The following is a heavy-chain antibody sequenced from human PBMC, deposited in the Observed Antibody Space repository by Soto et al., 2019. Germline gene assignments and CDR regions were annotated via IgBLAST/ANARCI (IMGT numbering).Heavy chain of an antibody. D-gene: IGHD3-10*01. CDR2: INAGNDNT. CDR1: GYTFNNYA. Sequence: ASVKVSWKASGYTFNNYAMHWVRQAPGHRLEWMGWINAGNDNTKYSQKFQGRVTITRDTSASTVYMELSTLTSEDTAVYYCARDLLYYGSGTRSLDYWGQGTLVTVSS. V-gene: IGHV1-3*01. CDR3: ARDLLYYGSGTRSLDY. J-gene: IGHJ4*02.